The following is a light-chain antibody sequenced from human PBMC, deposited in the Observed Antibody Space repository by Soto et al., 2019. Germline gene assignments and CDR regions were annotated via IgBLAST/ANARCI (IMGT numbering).Light chain of an antibody. CDR3: QQYGNAPIT. V-gene: IGKV3D-20*01. CDR1: ESVYSSY. CDR2: DAS. Sequence: EIVLSQSPATLSLSPGEGATLSCGASESVYSSYVAWYQQKPGLAPRLLIYDASNKATGIPDRFSGSGSGTDYIVTITRLEPEDFAVYYCQQYGNAPITFGQGTRLEIK. J-gene: IGKJ5*01.